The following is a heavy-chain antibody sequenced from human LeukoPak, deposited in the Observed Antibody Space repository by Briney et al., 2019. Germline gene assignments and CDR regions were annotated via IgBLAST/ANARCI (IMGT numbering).Heavy chain of an antibody. Sequence: AGGSLRLSCAVSGLTVSNNYMSWVRQAPGKGLEWVSVIYSGGSTYYADSVKGRFTISRDNAKNTLYLQMNSLRAEDTAVYYRAMGPYYYDSSGYYYWGQGTLVTVSS. D-gene: IGHD3-22*01. J-gene: IGHJ4*02. V-gene: IGHV3-53*01. CDR2: IYSGGST. CDR1: GLTVSNNY. CDR3: AMGPYYYDSSGYYY.